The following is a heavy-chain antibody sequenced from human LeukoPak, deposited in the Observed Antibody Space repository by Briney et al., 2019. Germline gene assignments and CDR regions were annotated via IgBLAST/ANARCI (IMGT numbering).Heavy chain of an antibody. CDR2: IYYSGST. V-gene: IGHV4-39*07. J-gene: IGHJ6*03. D-gene: IGHD3-22*01. Sequence: PSETLSLTCTVSGGSISSSSYFWGWIRQPPGKGLEWIGSIYYSGSTNYNPSLKSRVTISLDTSKNQFSLKLRSVTAADTAVYYCARGYSSGYYFQYYYMDVWGKGTTVTVSS. CDR1: GGSISSSSYF. CDR3: ARGYSSGYYFQYYYMDV.